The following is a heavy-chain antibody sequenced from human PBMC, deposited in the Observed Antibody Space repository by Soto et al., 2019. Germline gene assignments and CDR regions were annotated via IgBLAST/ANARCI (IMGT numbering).Heavy chain of an antibody. CDR1: GFIFEKFG. Sequence: GGSRRLACAASGFIFEKFGMSWVSQAPGKGLEGISSISGSGFKKYYADSVKGRFTISRDNSKSTVYLELNNLSAEDTAVYHCAKNQGVELVPLATVEWFDPWGQGSGVTVSS. D-gene: IGHD1-26*01. CDR3: AKNQGVELVPLATVEWFDP. CDR2: ISGSGFKK. V-gene: IGHV3-23*01. J-gene: IGHJ5*02.